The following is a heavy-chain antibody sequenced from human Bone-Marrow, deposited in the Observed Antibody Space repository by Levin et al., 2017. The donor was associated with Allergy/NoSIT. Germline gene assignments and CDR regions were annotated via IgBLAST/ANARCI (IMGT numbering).Heavy chain of an antibody. V-gene: IGHV3-30-3*01. J-gene: IGHJ5*02. D-gene: IGHD3-9*01. CDR2: ISYDGSNK. CDR3: ARDDTSRYGDYPNWFDP. CDR1: GFTFSSYA. Sequence: TGESLKISCAASGFTFSSYAMHWVRQAPGKGLEWVAVISYDGSNKYYADSVKGRFTISRDNSKNTLYLQMNSLRAEDTAVYYCARDDTSRYGDYPNWFDPWGQGTLVTVSS.